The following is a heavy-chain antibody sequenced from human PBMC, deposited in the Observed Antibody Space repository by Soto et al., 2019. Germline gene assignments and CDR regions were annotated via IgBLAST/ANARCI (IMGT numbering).Heavy chain of an antibody. CDR1: GFTFSDYY. V-gene: IGHV3-11*01. CDR2: ISGSGSTI. CDR3: ARDGYYDSSGYYYSRGGMDV. D-gene: IGHD3-22*01. Sequence: QVQLVESGGGLVKPGGSLRLSCAASGFTFSDYYMSWIRQAPGKGLEWVSYISGSGSTIYYADSVKGRFTISRDNAKNSLYLQMNSLRAEDTAVYYCARDGYYDSSGYYYSRGGMDVWGQGTTVTVSS. J-gene: IGHJ6*02.